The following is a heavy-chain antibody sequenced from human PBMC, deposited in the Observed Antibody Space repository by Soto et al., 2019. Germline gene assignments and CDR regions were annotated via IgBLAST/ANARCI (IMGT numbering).Heavy chain of an antibody. CDR2: ISGGGDTT. Sequence: EVQLLESGGGLVQPGGSLRLSCAASGFTFNNYAMTWVRQAPGKGLEWVSAISGGGDTTSYADSVKGRFPVSRDGSKNTLYLQMSTLRAENTALYYCANGRGVSGSITPRVDFWGQGTLFTVSS. CDR3: ANGRGVSGSITPRVDF. D-gene: IGHD3-16*01. J-gene: IGHJ4*02. V-gene: IGHV3-23*01. CDR1: GFTFNNYA.